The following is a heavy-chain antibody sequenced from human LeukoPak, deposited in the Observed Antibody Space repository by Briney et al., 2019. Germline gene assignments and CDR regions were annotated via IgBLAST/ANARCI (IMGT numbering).Heavy chain of an antibody. CDR3: ARANFLYCSSSTCLFDY. J-gene: IGHJ4*02. Sequence: ASVKVSCKASGYTFTHYYMHWVRQAPGRGVEWMGWINPNDGDTNYAQKFQGRVTMTRDTSISTAHMEVSRLRSDDTAVYYCARANFLYCSSSTCLFDYWGQGTLVTVSS. D-gene: IGHD2-2*01. CDR2: INPNDGDT. V-gene: IGHV1-2*02. CDR1: GYTFTHYY.